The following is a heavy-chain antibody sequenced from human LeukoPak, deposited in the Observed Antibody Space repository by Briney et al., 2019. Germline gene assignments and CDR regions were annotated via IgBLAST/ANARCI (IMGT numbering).Heavy chain of an antibody. CDR3: AKDAHYSADAFDI. J-gene: IGHJ3*02. CDR1: GFTFSSFV. Sequence: GGSLRLSCAASGFTFSSFVMHWVRQAPGKGLEWVAVISSDGNNEYYADSVKGRFTISRDNSKNTLYLQMNSLRAEDTAVYYCAKDAHYSADAFDIWGQGTMVTVSS. CDR2: ISSDGNNE. V-gene: IGHV3-30-3*01. D-gene: IGHD2-21*01.